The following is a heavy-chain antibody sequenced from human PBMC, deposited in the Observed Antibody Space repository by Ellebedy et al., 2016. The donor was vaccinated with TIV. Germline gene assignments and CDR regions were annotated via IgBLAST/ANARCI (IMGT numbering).Heavy chain of an antibody. CDR1: GYTFSSSK. J-gene: IGHJ5*02. CDR2: IYPANGDT. V-gene: IGHV1-3*01. Sequence: AASVKVSCKASGYTFSSSKMHWVRQAPGQRLEWMGWIYPANGDTKYSQQFQGRVTFTSDTSASTAYMELSSLRSEDTAVYYCARDKPGGDNWFDPWGQGTLVTVSS. D-gene: IGHD3-16*01. CDR3: ARDKPGGDNWFDP.